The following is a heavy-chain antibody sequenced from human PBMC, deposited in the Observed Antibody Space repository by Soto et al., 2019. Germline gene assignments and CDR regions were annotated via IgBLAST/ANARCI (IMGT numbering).Heavy chain of an antibody. D-gene: IGHD6-19*01. CDR3: ARSEEQWPFDY. CDR1: RCTFSSYA. V-gene: IGHV1-69*13. Sequence: VKACCKASRCTFSSYAISWVRQAPGQGLEWMGGIIPIFGTANYAQKFQGRVTITADESTSTAYMELSSLRYEDTAVYYCARSEEQWPFDYWGQGTLVTVSS. J-gene: IGHJ4*02. CDR2: IIPIFGTA.